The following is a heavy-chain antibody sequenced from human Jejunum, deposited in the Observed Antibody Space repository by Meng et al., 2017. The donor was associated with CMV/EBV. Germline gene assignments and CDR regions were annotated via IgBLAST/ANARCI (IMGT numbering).Heavy chain of an antibody. V-gene: IGHV3-23*01. D-gene: IGHD6-13*01. J-gene: IGHJ6*02. CDR1: SHSA. CDR2: ISGSGGRT. Sequence: SHSALNWVRPAPGKGLEWVSTISGSGGRTYYADSVKGRFTFSRDNANNTVYVQMNSLRADDTAVYYCAKDLRIVADGTYFAMDVWGQGTTVTVSS. CDR3: AKDLRIVADGTYFAMDV.